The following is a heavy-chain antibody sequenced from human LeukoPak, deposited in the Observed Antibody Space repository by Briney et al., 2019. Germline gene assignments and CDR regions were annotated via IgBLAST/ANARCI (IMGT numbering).Heavy chain of an antibody. D-gene: IGHD1-26*01. CDR2: ISSSGSTI. CDR3: ARRKSGSYPYMDV. J-gene: IGHJ6*02. V-gene: IGHV3-11*01. CDR1: GFTFSDYY. Sequence: GGSLRLSCAASGFTFSDYYMSWIRQAPGKGLEWVSYISSSGSTIYYADSVKGRFTISRDNAKNSLYLQMNSLRAEDTAVYCCARRKSGSYPYMDVWGQGTTVTVSS.